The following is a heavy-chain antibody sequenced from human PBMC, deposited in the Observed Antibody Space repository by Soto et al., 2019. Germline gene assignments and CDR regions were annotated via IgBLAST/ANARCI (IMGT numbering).Heavy chain of an antibody. CDR2: IERDDDDK. Sequence: SCPTLVNPTETLTLTRTCSGFSLPSPGMCVSWMRQPPGKALGWGALIERDDDDKYYSTSLKTRLTISKDTRKNQVVLTMANMDPADTGTYYCARSIRGPRRFNGMDVWGQGTTVTVSS. J-gene: IGHJ6*02. D-gene: IGHD1-20*01. V-gene: IGHV2-70*13. CDR3: ARSIRGPRRFNGMDV. CDR1: GFSLPSPGMC.